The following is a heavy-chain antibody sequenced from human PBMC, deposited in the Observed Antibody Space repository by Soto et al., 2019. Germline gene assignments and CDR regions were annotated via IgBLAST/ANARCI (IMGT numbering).Heavy chain of an antibody. CDR2: INHSGGT. D-gene: IGHD1-26*01. Sequence: PSETPSRTCSGYGVSFSGYYWSWIRHPPLKGLEWIGEINHSGGTNYNPSLKSRVTISVDTSKNQFSLKLSSVTAADTAVFYCVRLRWAHRWVFDYWGQGTRVTVSS. CDR3: VRLRWAHRWVFDY. V-gene: IGHV4-34*01. J-gene: IGHJ4*02. CDR1: GVSFSGYY.